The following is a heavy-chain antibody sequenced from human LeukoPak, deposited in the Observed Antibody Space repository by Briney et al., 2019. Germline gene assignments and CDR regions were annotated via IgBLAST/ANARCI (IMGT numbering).Heavy chain of an antibody. V-gene: IGHV3-23*01. CDR2: ISGSGGST. J-gene: IGHJ4*02. Sequence: GGSLRLSCAASGFTFSSYAMGWVRQAPGKGLEWVSAISGSGGSTYYADSVKGRFTISRDNSKNTLYLQMNSLRAEDTAVYYCAKDSGGELFFDYWGQGTLVTVSS. CDR1: GFTFSSYA. D-gene: IGHD3-10*01. CDR3: AKDSGGELFFDY.